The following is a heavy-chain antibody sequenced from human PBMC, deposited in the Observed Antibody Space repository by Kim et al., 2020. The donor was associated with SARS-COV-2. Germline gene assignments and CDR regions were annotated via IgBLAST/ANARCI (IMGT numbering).Heavy chain of an antibody. Sequence: GGSLRLSCAASGFTFSSYWMSWVRQAPGKGLEWVANIKQDGSEKYYVDSVKGRFTISRDNAKNSLYLQMNSLRAEDTAVYYCAREYSSGWYSYYYGMDVWGQGTTVTVSS. CDR3: AREYSSGWYSYYYGMDV. CDR2: IKQDGSEK. J-gene: IGHJ6*02. D-gene: IGHD6-19*01. V-gene: IGHV3-7*03. CDR1: GFTFSSYW.